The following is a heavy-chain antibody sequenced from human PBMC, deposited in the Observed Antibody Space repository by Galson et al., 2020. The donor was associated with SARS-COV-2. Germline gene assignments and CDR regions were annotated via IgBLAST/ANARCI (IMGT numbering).Heavy chain of an antibody. CDR1: KFSFSNYE. Sequence: GGSLRRSCAASKFSFSNYEMNWVRQAPGKGLEWVAYISGSGSKIHYADSVKGRFTISRDNAQNSLYLQMNSLRVEDTAVYFCAKERGYSGYDEVGVALAFDYWGQGTPVTVSS. J-gene: IGHJ4*02. CDR3: AKERGYSGYDEVGVALAFDY. D-gene: IGHD5-12*01. V-gene: IGHV3-48*03. CDR2: ISGSGSKI.